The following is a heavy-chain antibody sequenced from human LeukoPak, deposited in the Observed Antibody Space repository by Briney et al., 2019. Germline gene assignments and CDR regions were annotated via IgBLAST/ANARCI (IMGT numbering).Heavy chain of an antibody. CDR3: ARDGENHYYDY. CDR2: IYSGGTI. Sequence: GGSLRLSCAASAFTVSSNHMSRVRQAPGKGLEWVSVIYSGGTIYYADSVKGRFTISRDNSKNTVYLEMNSLRAEDTAVYYCARDGENHYYDYWGQRTLVTVST. J-gene: IGHJ4*02. CDR1: AFTVSSNH. V-gene: IGHV3-66*01. D-gene: IGHD7-27*01.